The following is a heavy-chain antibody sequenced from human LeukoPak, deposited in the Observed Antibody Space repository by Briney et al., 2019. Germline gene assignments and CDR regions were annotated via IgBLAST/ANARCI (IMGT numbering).Heavy chain of an antibody. J-gene: IGHJ4*02. CDR2: IWSDGSNK. Sequence: PGRSLRLSCAASGFTFSSYGMHWVRQAPGKGLEWVAVIWSDGSNKYYADSVKGRFTISRDNSKNTLYLQMNSLRAEDTAVYYCARDHSSGWYYFDYWGQGTLVTVSS. CDR3: ARDHSSGWYYFDY. V-gene: IGHV3-33*01. D-gene: IGHD6-19*01. CDR1: GFTFSSYG.